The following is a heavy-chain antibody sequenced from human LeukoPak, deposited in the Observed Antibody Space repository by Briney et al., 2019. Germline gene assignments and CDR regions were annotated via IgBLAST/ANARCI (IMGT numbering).Heavy chain of an antibody. CDR3: AREATPRSYYFDY. CDR2: FNPSGGST. D-gene: IGHD5-12*01. CDR1: GYAFISYY. J-gene: IGHJ4*02. V-gene: IGHV1-46*01. Sequence: GASVKVSFKASGYAFISYYIHWVRQAPGQGLEWMGIFNPSGGSTVYAQKFQGRVTMTRDTSTSTVYMDLSSLRSDDTAVYYCAREATPRSYYFDYWGQGTLVTVSS.